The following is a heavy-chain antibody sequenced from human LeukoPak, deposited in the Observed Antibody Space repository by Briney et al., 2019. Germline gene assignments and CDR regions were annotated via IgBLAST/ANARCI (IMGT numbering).Heavy chain of an antibody. CDR1: GLTFSSYW. CDR3: ASIAY. V-gene: IGHV3-7*01. CDR2: IKQDGSEK. J-gene: IGHJ4*02. Sequence: PGGSLRLSCAASGLTFSSYWMSWVRQAPGKGLEWVANIKQDGSEKYYVDSVKGRFTISRDSAKNSLYLQMNSLRAEDTAVYYCASIAYWGQGTLVTVSS.